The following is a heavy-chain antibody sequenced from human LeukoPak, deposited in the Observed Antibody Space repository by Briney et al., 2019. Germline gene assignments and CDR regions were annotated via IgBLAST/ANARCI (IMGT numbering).Heavy chain of an antibody. Sequence: GGSLRLSCAASGFTFSSYWMSWVRQAPGKGLEWVANIKQDGSEKYYVDSVKGRFTISRDNAKNSLYLQMNSLRAEDTAVYYCARVTPREWYSSSWSFDYWGQGTLVTVSS. V-gene: IGHV3-7*01. D-gene: IGHD6-13*01. CDR1: GFTFSSYW. CDR3: ARVTPREWYSSSWSFDY. CDR2: IKQDGSEK. J-gene: IGHJ4*02.